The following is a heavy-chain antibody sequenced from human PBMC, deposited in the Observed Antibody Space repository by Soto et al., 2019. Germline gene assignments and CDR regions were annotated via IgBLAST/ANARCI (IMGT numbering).Heavy chain of an antibody. CDR2: IYHSGST. J-gene: IGHJ4*02. Sequence: SETRSLTCAVSGGSISSGGYSWSWIRHPPGKGLEWIGYIYHSGSTYYNPSLKSRVTISVDRSKNQFSLKLSSVTAADTAVYYCAEADSSGPLRNWGQGTLVTVSS. CDR1: GGSISSGGYS. V-gene: IGHV4-30-2*01. D-gene: IGHD6-25*01. CDR3: AEADSSGPLRN.